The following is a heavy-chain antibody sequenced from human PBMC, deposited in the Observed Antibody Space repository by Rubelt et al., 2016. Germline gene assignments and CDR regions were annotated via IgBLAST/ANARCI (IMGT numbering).Heavy chain of an antibody. CDR2: INHSGST. Sequence: QVQLQQWGAGLLKPSETLSLTCAVYGGSFSGYYWSWIRQPPGKGLEWIGEINHSGSTNYNPSLKCRVSMSVDTSKNRFSLKLSSVTAADTAVYYCARGPISGARSKWFDPWGQGTLVTVSS. V-gene: IGHV4-34*01. CDR3: ARGPISGARSKWFDP. CDR1: GGSFSGYY. D-gene: IGHD1-26*01. J-gene: IGHJ5*02.